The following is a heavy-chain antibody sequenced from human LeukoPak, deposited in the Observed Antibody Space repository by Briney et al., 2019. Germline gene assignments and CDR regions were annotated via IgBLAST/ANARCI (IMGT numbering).Heavy chain of an antibody. V-gene: IGHV4-4*02. CDR1: GGSISSSNW. J-gene: IGHJ6*03. CDR2: IYHSGST. CDR3: ARAYRYYYSYYMDV. D-gene: IGHD2-2*01. Sequence: SETLSLTCAVSGGSISSSNWWSWVRQPPGKGLEWIGEIYHSGSTNYNPSLKSRVTISVDKSKNQFSLKLSSVTAADTAVYYCARAYRYYYSYYMDVWGKGTTVTVSS.